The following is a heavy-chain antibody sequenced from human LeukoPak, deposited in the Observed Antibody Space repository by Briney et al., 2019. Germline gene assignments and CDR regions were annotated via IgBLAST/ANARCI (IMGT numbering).Heavy chain of an antibody. V-gene: IGHV4-61*02. CDR2: IYTSGST. CDR3: AREVVSAAKYDY. Sequence: SQTLSLTCTVSGGSISSGSYYWSWIRQPDGKGLEWIGRIYTSGSTNYNPSLKSRVTISVDTSKNQFALKLSSVTAADTAVYYCAREVVSAAKYDYWGQGTLVTVSS. CDR1: GGSISSGSYY. D-gene: IGHD2-2*01. J-gene: IGHJ4*02.